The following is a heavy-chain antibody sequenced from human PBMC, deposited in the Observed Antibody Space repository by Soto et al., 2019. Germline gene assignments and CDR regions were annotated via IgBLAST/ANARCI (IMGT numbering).Heavy chain of an antibody. CDR2: IFHSGST. CDR3: ARENYYDGSGYYYYFDY. D-gene: IGHD3-22*01. CDR1: GYSISSDYS. V-gene: IGHV4-38-2*02. J-gene: IGHJ4*02. Sequence: SETLSLTCAVSGYSISSDYSWGWIRQPPGKGLEWIGSIFHSGSTFYNPSLKSRVTISLDTSRNHFSLKLSSVTAADTAVYYCARENYYDGSGYYYYFDYWGQGTLVTVSS.